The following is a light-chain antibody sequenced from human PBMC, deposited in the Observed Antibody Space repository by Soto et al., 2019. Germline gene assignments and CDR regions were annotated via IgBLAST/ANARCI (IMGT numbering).Light chain of an antibody. Sequence: ESEWTESPGTLSLSPGEGAGLSCKASQSVSNNYLAWYQQKPGQAPRLLIYGASNRATGIPARFTGSGAGTEFTLTISSLQSEDFAVYYCQQRRSWQVTFGQGTRLEIK. CDR1: QSVSNNY. J-gene: IGKJ5*01. CDR3: QQRRSWQVT. V-gene: IGKV3D-20*02. CDR2: GAS.